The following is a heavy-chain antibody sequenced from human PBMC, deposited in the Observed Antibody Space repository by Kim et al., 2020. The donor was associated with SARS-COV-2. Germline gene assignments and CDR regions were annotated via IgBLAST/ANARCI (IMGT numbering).Heavy chain of an antibody. CDR3: ARVSHGGNPEDWYFDL. CDR2: IGTAGDT. CDR1: GFTFSSYD. Sequence: GGSLRLSCAASGFTFSSYDMHWVRQATGKGLEWVSAIGTAGDTYYPGSVKGRFTISRENAKNSLYLQMNSLRAGDTAVYYCARVSHGGNPEDWYFDLWGRGTLVTVSS. V-gene: IGHV3-13*04. D-gene: IGHD2-15*01. J-gene: IGHJ2*01.